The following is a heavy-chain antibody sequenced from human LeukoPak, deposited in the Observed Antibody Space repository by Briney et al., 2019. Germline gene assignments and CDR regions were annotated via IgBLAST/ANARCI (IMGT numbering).Heavy chain of an antibody. CDR2: ISSSGSTI. CDR3: ARGTWQQLVVDAFDI. CDR1: GFTFSDYY. Sequence: GGSLRLSCAASGFTFSDYYTSWIRQAPGKGLEWVSYISSSGSTIYYADSVKGRFTISRDNAKNSLYLQMNSLRAEDTAVYYCARGTWQQLVVDAFDIWGQGTMVTVSS. J-gene: IGHJ3*02. D-gene: IGHD6-13*01. V-gene: IGHV3-11*04.